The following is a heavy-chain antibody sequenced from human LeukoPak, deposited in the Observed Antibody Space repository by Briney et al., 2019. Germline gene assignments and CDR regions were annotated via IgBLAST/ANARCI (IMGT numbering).Heavy chain of an antibody. J-gene: IGHJ4*02. D-gene: IGHD3-22*01. CDR1: GGSVSSGSYY. CDR3: ARVPNYYDSSGLDY. V-gene: IGHV4-61*01. CDR2: IYYSGTT. Sequence: SETLSLTCTVSGGSVSSGSYYWSWIRQPPGKGLEWIGYIYYSGTTNYNPSLKSRVTISVDTSKNQFSLKLSSVTAADTAAYYCARVPNYYDSSGLDYWGQGTLVTVSS.